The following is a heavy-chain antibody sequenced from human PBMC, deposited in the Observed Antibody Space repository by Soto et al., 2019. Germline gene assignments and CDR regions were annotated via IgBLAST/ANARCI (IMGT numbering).Heavy chain of an antibody. CDR3: ARVFTMLRERGMDV. D-gene: IGHD3-10*01. CDR2: ISAHNRNT. J-gene: IGHJ6*02. CDR1: GYTFSDYG. V-gene: IGHV1-18*04. Sequence: QVQLMQPGGEVKKPGASVKISCKASGYTFSDYGINWVRRAPGQGLEWMGWISAHNRNTNYAQNLQGRVTMTIDSSTTTAYMELRSLISDDTAVYYCARVFTMLRERGMDVWGQGTTVTVSS.